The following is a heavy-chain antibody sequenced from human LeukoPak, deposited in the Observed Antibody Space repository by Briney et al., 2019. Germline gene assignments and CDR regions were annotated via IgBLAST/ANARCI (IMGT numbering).Heavy chain of an antibody. J-gene: IGHJ4*02. CDR3: AGRSYFDY. Sequence: PERSLRLSCAASGFTFSSYAMHWVRQAPGKGLEWVAVISYDGSNKYYADSVKGRFTISRDNSKNTLYLQMNSLRAEDTAVYYCAGRSYFDYWGQGTLVTVSS. CDR1: GFTFSSYA. CDR2: ISYDGSNK. V-gene: IGHV3-30-3*01.